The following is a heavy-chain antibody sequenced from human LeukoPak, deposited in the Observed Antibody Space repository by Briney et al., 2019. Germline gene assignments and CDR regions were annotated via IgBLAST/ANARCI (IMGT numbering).Heavy chain of an antibody. CDR3: ARTTYSSGWFDY. CDR1: GYTFTGYY. D-gene: IGHD6-19*01. Sequence: ASVKVSCKASGYTFTGYYMHWVRQAPGQGLEWMGWINPNSGGTNYAQKFQGRVTMTRDTSISTAYMEPSRLRSDDTAVYYCARTTYSSGWFDYWGQGTLVTVSS. CDR2: INPNSGGT. V-gene: IGHV1-2*02. J-gene: IGHJ5*01.